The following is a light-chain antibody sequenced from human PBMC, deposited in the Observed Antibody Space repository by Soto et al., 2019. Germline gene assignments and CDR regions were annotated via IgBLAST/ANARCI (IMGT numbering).Light chain of an antibody. V-gene: IGKV3-15*01. Sequence: EILLTQSPGTLSLSPGERATLSCRASQSVSSSYLGYHQQKPGQATRLIIYGASSRANGIPARFSGSGSGTEFTLTFGSLQSEDFALYYCLQYNNWHTWTFGQGTKVDIK. CDR1: QSVSSSY. CDR2: GAS. CDR3: LQYNNWHTWT. J-gene: IGKJ1*01.